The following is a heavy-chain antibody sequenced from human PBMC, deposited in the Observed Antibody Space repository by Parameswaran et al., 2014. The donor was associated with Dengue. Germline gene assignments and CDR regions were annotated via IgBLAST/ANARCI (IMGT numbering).Heavy chain of an antibody. Sequence: WIRQPPGKGRGVGSYISSSSSTIYYADSVKGRFTISRDNAKNSLYLQMNSLRDEDTAVYYCARYVFLDYWGQGTLVTVSS. J-gene: IGHJ4*02. V-gene: IGHV3-48*02. D-gene: IGHD3-10*02. CDR2: ISSSSSTI. CDR3: ARYVFLDY.